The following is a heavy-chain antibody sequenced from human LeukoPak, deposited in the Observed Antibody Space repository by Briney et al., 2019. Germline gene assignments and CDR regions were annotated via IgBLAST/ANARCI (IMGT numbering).Heavy chain of an antibody. CDR1: GFTFSDYY. J-gene: IGHJ4*02. CDR3: ARAYDSSGYYGVWRYYFDY. Sequence: GGSLRLSCAASGFTFSDYYMSWIRQAPGKGLEWVSYISSSSSYTNYADSVKGRFTISRDNAKNSLYLQMNSLRAVDTAVYYCARAYDSSGYYGVWRYYFDYWGQGTLVTVSS. CDR2: ISSSSSYT. D-gene: IGHD3-22*01. V-gene: IGHV3-11*05.